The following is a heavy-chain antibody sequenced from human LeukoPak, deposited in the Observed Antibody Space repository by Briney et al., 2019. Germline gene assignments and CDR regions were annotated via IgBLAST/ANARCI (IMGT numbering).Heavy chain of an antibody. Sequence: PGRSLRLSCAASGFTFDDYAMHWVRQAPGKGLEWVSGISWNSGSIGYADSVKGRFTISRDNAKNSLYLQMNSLRAEDTALYYCAKGPSYYYDSSGPYFDYWGQGTLVTVFS. CDR1: GFTFDDYA. V-gene: IGHV3-9*01. CDR3: AKGPSYYYDSSGPYFDY. J-gene: IGHJ4*02. CDR2: ISWNSGSI. D-gene: IGHD3-22*01.